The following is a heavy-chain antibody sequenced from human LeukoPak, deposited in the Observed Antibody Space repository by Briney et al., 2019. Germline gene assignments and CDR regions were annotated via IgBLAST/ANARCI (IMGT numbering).Heavy chain of an antibody. CDR2: INPNSGGT. Sequence: ASVKVSCKASGYTFTGYYMHWVRQAPGQGLEWMGWINPNSGGTNYAQKFQGRVTMTRDMSTSTDYMELSSLRSEDTAVYYCARGNSVGDYAWWFDPWGQGTLVTVSS. CDR1: GYTFTGYY. V-gene: IGHV1-2*02. CDR3: ARGNSVGDYAWWFDP. J-gene: IGHJ5*02. D-gene: IGHD1-26*01.